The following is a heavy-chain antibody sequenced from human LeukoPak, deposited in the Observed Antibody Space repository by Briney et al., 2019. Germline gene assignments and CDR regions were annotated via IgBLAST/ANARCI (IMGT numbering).Heavy chain of an antibody. V-gene: IGHV4-59*01. CDR1: GGSISSYY. J-gene: IGHJ3*02. Sequence: PSETLSLTCTVSGGSISSYYWSWIRQPPGKGLEWIGYIYYSGSTNYNPSLKSRVTISVDTSKNQFSLKLSSVTAADTAVYYCARELSGSSDAFDIWGQGTMVTVSS. CDR3: ARELSGSSDAFDI. CDR2: IYYSGST. D-gene: IGHD1-26*01.